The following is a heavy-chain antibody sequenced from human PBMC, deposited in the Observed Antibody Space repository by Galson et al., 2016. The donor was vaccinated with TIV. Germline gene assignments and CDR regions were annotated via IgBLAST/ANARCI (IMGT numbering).Heavy chain of an antibody. CDR3: ARDLMTSVTTTFDC. CDR1: GYPFAGQY. J-gene: IGHJ4*01. V-gene: IGHV1-2*02. CDR2: INPNGGDT. D-gene: IGHD4-17*01. Sequence: SVKVSCKASGYPFAGQYLHWVRQAPGQGLEWMGWINPNGGDTNYAQNFQNRVTMTRDTSISTAYMELSSLRSYDTAVYYCARDLMTSVTTTFDCWGQGTLVTVSS.